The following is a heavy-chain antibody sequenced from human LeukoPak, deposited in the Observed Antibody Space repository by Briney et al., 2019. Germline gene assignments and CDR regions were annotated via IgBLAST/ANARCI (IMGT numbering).Heavy chain of an antibody. CDR1: GDSISSYY. CDR3: ARLTRLSTSPDRYYLDY. CDR2: IYTSGGT. J-gene: IGHJ4*02. D-gene: IGHD6-6*01. V-gene: IGHV4-4*09. Sequence: SETLSLTCTVSGDSISSYYWSWIRQPPGKGLEWIGYIYTSGGTNYIPSLKGRVTISIDTSKNQFSLKLSSVTAADSAVYYCARLTRLSTSPDRYYLDYWGQGTLVTIST.